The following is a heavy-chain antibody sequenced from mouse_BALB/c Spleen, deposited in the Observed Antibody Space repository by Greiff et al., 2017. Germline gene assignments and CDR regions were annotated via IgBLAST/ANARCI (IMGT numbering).Heavy chain of an antibody. Sequence: ESGPGLVKPSQSLSLTCSVTGYSITSGYYWNWIRQFPGNKLEWMGYISYDGSNNYNPSLKNRISITRDTSKNQFFLKLNSVTTEDTATYYCAREPIYDGYYLYAMDYWGQGTSVTVSS. CDR2: ISYDGSN. D-gene: IGHD2-3*01. V-gene: IGHV3-6*02. J-gene: IGHJ4*01. CDR3: AREPIYDGYYLYAMDY. CDR1: GYSITSGYY.